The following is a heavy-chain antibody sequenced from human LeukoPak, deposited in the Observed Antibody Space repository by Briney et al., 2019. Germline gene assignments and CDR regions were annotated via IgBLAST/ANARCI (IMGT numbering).Heavy chain of an antibody. CDR1: GYSISSGYY. CDR2: IYHSGST. J-gene: IGHJ1*01. Sequence: PSETLSLTCTVSGYSISSGYYWGWIRQPPGKGLEWIGSIYHSGSTYYNPSLKSRVTISVDTSKNQFSLKLSSVTAADTAVYYCARDHYYDSSGYTFRYWGQGTLVTVSS. V-gene: IGHV4-38-2*02. D-gene: IGHD3-22*01. CDR3: ARDHYYDSSGYTFRY.